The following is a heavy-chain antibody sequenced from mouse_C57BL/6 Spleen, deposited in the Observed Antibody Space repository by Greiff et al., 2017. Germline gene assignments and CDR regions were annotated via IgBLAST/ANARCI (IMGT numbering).Heavy chain of an antibody. Sequence: EVKLVESGPGLVKPSQSLSLTCSVTGYSITSGYYWNWIRQFPGNKLEWMGYISYDGSNNYNPYLKNRISITRDTSKNQFFLKLNSVTTEDTATYYCAREDYGRETYYFDYWGQGTTLTVSS. J-gene: IGHJ2*01. V-gene: IGHV3-6*01. CDR3: AREDYGRETYYFDY. CDR1: GYSITSGYY. CDR2: ISYDGSN. D-gene: IGHD1-1*01.